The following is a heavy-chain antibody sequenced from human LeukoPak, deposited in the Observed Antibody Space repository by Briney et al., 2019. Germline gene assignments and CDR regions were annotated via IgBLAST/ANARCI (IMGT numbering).Heavy chain of an antibody. J-gene: IGHJ4*02. Sequence: SVKVSCKASGGTFSSYAISWVRQAPGQGLEWMGGIIPIFGTANYAQKFQGRVTISGDESKSSAYMELSSLRSEDTAVYYFSRDGYNVGFDYWGQGTLVTVSS. V-gene: IGHV1-69*01. CDR1: GGTFSSYA. CDR3: SRDGYNVGFDY. D-gene: IGHD5-24*01. CDR2: IIPIFGTA.